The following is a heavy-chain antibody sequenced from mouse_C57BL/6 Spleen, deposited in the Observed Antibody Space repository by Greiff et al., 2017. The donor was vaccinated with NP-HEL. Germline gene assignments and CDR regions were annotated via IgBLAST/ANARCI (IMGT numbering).Heavy chain of an antibody. CDR1: GYTFTDYY. CDR2: INPNNGGT. V-gene: IGHV1-26*01. Sequence: VQLQQSGPELVKPGASVTLSCKASGYTFTDYYMNWVKQTHGKSLEWIGDINPNNGGTTYNQKFKGKATLTADKSSSTAYMELRSLTSEDSAVYYCAREGSRRPWYFDDWGKGTTVTVSS. CDR3: AREGSRRPWYFDD. J-gene: IGHJ1*03.